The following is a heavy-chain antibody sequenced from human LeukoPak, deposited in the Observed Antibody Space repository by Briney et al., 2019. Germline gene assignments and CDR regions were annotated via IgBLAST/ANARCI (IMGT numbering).Heavy chain of an antibody. V-gene: IGHV3-21*01. D-gene: IGHD3-10*01. CDR3: ASGLWFGEAYFDY. Sequence: GGSLRLSCAASGFTFSSYSMNRVRQAPGKGLEWVSSISSSSSYIYYADSVKGRFTISRDNAKNSLYLQMNSLRAEDAAVYYCASGLWFGEAYFDYWGQGTLVTVSS. CDR2: ISSSSSYI. J-gene: IGHJ4*02. CDR1: GFTFSSYS.